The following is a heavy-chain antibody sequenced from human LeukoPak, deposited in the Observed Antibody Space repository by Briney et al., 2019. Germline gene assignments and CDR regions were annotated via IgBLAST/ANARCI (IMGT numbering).Heavy chain of an antibody. CDR2: ISGSGGST. CDR3: AKARLELPYNWFDP. J-gene: IGHJ5*02. Sequence: GGSLRLSCAASGFTFSSYAMSWVRQAPGKGLEWVSAISGSGGSTYYADSVKGRFTIPRDNSKNTLYLQMNSLRAEDTAVYYCAKARLELPYNWFDPWGQGTLVTVSS. V-gene: IGHV3-23*01. D-gene: IGHD1-7*01. CDR1: GFTFSSYA.